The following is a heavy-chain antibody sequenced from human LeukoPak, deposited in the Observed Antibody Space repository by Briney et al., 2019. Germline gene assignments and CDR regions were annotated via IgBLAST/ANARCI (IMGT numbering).Heavy chain of an antibody. J-gene: IGHJ4*02. CDR2: IYYSGST. D-gene: IGHD1-26*01. Sequence: SETLSLTCTVSGGSISSYYWSWIRQPPGKGLEWIGYIYYSGSTNYNPSPKSRVTISVDTSKNQFSLKVRSVTAADTAVYYCARGGVGATYYFDYWGQGTLVTVSS. CDR3: ARGGVGATYYFDY. V-gene: IGHV4-59*01. CDR1: GGSISSYY.